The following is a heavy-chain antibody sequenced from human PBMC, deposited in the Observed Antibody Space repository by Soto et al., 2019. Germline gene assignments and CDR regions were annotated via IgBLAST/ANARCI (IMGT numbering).Heavy chain of an antibody. J-gene: IGHJ6*02. CDR2: ISGSGGST. D-gene: IGHD2-2*01. CDR1: GFTFSSYA. V-gene: IGHV3-23*01. CDR3: AKELGYCSSTSCYASPHYGMDV. Sequence: EVQLLESGGGLVQPGGSLRLSCAASGFTFSSYAMSWVRQAPGKGLEWVSAISGSGGSTYYADSVKGRFTISRDNSKNTLYLQMNSLRAEDTAVYYCAKELGYCSSTSCYASPHYGMDVWGQGTTVTVSS.